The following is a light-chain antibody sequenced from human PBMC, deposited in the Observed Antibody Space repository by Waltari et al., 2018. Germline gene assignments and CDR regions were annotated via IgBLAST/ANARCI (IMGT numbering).Light chain of an antibody. Sequence: QSVLTQPPSVSAAPGQRVTISLSGGSPNIGTNYVSWSRQFPGTAPKLLIYENTERPSGIPGRFSGSKSGTSATLDIPGLQAGDEADYYCGTWDSSLSGAVFGGGTHLTVL. V-gene: IGLV1-51*02. CDR2: ENT. CDR3: GTWDSSLSGAV. J-gene: IGLJ7*01. CDR1: SPNIGTNY.